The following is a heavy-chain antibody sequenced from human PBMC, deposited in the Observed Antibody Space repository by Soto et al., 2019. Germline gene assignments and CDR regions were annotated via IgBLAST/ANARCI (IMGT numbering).Heavy chain of an antibody. J-gene: IGHJ5*02. CDR3: ARDPYYDSSGYYSWFDP. V-gene: IGHV4-59*01. Sequence: PSETLSLTCTVSGGSISSYYWSWIRQPPGKGLEWIGYIYYSGSTNYNPSLKSRVTISVDTSKNQFSLKLSSVTAADTAVYYCARDPYYDSSGYYSWFDPWGQGTLVTVS. CDR1: GGSISSYY. D-gene: IGHD3-22*01. CDR2: IYYSGST.